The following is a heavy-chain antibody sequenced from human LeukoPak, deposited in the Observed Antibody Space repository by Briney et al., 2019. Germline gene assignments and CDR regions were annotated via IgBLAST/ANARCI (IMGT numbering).Heavy chain of an antibody. CDR2: IIPIFGTA. Sequence: SVKVSCKASGGTFSSYAISWVRQAPGQGLEWMGGIIPIFGTANYAQKFQGRVTITADESTSTAYMELSSLRSEDTAVYYCAREGEWELGYYYMDVWGKGTTVTVSS. CDR3: AREGEWELGYYYMDV. D-gene: IGHD1-26*01. CDR1: GGTFSSYA. J-gene: IGHJ6*03. V-gene: IGHV1-69*13.